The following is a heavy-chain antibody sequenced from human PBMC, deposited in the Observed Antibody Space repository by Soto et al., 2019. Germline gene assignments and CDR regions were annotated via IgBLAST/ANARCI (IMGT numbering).Heavy chain of an antibody. J-gene: IGHJ6*02. Sequence: SETRSLTCAVYGGSLSGYYWSWIRQPPGKGLEWIGEINHSGSTNYNPSLKSRVTISVDTSKNQFSLNLSSVTAADTSVYYCARGAIYYYYGMDVWGQGTTVTVSS. V-gene: IGHV4-34*01. CDR2: INHSGST. CDR3: ARGAIYYYYGMDV. CDR1: GGSLSGYY.